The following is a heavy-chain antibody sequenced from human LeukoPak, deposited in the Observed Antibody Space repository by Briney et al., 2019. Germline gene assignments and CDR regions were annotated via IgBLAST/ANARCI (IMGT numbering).Heavy chain of an antibody. D-gene: IGHD2-15*01. CDR3: AKGSRRYCSGGSCTKYYYYGMDV. V-gene: IGHV3-72*01. CDR2: TRNKANSYTT. Sequence: PGGSLRLSCAASGFTFSDHYMDWVRPAPGEGLEWVGRTRNKANSYTTEYAGSVKGRFTISRDDSNNSLYLQMNSLKTEDTAVYYCAKGSRRYCSGGSCTKYYYYGMDVWGQGTTVTVSS. CDR1: GFTFSDHY. J-gene: IGHJ6*02.